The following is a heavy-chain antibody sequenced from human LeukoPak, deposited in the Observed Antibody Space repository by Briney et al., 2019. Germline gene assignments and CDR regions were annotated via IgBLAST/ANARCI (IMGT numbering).Heavy chain of an antibody. CDR3: AKACGGDCSSSYYYYALDV. CDR2: ISGSGGST. Sequence: GGSLILSCAASGFTFSSYAMSWVRQAQGKGLEWVSAISGSGGSTYYADSVKGRFTISRDNSRNTLYLQMNSLRAEDTAVYYCAKACGGDCSSSYYYYALDVWGQGTTVTVSS. CDR1: GFTFSSYA. J-gene: IGHJ6*02. D-gene: IGHD2-21*02. V-gene: IGHV3-23*01.